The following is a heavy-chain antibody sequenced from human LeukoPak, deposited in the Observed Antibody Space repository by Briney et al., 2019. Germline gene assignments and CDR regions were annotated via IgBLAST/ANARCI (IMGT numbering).Heavy chain of an antibody. CDR2: IYYSGST. V-gene: IGHV4-39*01. J-gene: IGHJ4*02. Sequence: SETLSLTCTVSGGSISSGGYYWSWIRQPPGKGLEWIGSIYYSGSTYYNPSLKSRVTISVDTSKNQFSLKLSSVTAADTAVYYCARTTPYSSSWRYYFDYWGQGTLVTVSS. CDR1: GGSISSGGYY. CDR3: ARTTPYSSSWRYYFDY. D-gene: IGHD6-13*01.